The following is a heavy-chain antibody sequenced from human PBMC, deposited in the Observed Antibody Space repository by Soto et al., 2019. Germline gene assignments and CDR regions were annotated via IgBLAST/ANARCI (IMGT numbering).Heavy chain of an antibody. J-gene: IGHJ6*02. V-gene: IGHV4-4*02. CDR3: ARVRRLERRKDYGMDV. CDR2: INHSGST. Sequence: SDTLSLTCAVSGGSVSSSQWWTWVRQAPGKGLEWIGEINHSGSTNYNPSLKSRVTISVDKSKNQFSLKLSSVTAADTAVYYCARVRRLERRKDYGMDVWGQGTTVTVSS. CDR1: GGSVSSSQW. D-gene: IGHD1-1*01.